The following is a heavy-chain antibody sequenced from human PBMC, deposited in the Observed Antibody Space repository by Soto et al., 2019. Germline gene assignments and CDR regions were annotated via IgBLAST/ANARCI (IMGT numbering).Heavy chain of an antibody. CDR3: AKSQPPDSSSRYLRMFCAY. V-gene: IGHV3-23*01. J-gene: IGHJ4*02. D-gene: IGHD6-13*01. CDR2: ISGSGGST. CDR1: GFTFSSYA. Sequence: GSLRLSCAASGFTFSSYAMSWVRQAPGKGLEWVSGISGSGGSTNYADSVKGRFTISRDNSKNTLYLQINSLRAEDTAVYYCAKSQPPDSSSRYLRMFCAYWGQETLVTVSS.